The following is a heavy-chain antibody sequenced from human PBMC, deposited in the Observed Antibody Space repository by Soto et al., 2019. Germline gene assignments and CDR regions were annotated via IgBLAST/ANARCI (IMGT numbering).Heavy chain of an antibody. Sequence: GWSLTLSCAASGVTFSTYWMSWVRQAPGKGLEWVANIKQDGSEKYYVHSVKGRFTISRDSAKTSLYLQMKSLRAEDTAVYYCAREVITGILYYYCGMDVWGRGTTVTVSS. CDR1: GVTFSTYW. CDR3: AREVITGILYYYCGMDV. D-gene: IGHD1-20*01. J-gene: IGHJ6*02. V-gene: IGHV3-7*01. CDR2: IKQDGSEK.